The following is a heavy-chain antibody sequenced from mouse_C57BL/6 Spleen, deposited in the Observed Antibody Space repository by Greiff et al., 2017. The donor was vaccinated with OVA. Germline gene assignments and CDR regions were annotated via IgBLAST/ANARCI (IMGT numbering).Heavy chain of an antibody. CDR3: ARKSPLYYFDY. Sequence: VQLKESGPGLVKPSQSLSLTCSVTGYSITSGYYWNWIRQFPGNKLEWMGYISYDGSNNYNPSLKNRISITRDTSKNQFFLKLNSVTTEDTATYYCARKSPLYYFDYWGQGTTLTVSS. V-gene: IGHV3-6*01. D-gene: IGHD6-1*01. CDR2: ISYDGSN. CDR1: GYSITSGYY. J-gene: IGHJ2*01.